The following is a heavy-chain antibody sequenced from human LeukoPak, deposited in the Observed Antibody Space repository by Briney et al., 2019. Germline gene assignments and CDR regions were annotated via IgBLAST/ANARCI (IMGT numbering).Heavy chain of an antibody. J-gene: IGHJ4*02. CDR1: GGTLSSYA. V-gene: IGHV1-69*13. D-gene: IGHD1-26*01. CDR2: IIPIFGTA. Sequence: SVKVSCKASGGTLSSYAISWVRQAPGQGLEWMGGIIPIFGTANYAQKFQGRVTITADESTSTAYMELSSLRSGDTAVYYCARDSSGSYDLDYWGQGTLVTVSS. CDR3: ARDSSGSYDLDY.